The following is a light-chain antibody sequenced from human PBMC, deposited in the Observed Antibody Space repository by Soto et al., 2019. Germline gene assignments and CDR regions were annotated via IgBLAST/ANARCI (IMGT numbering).Light chain of an antibody. CDR3: QQSYMDPIT. Sequence: TQLTQSPSSLYLAVRHIVNITCRASQSISTYLNWYQKKPGKAPNLLIYDASRLQSGVPSRFSGSGGGTDFTLSISSVQPEDFATYFCQQSYMDPITFGQGTRLEIK. CDR2: DAS. CDR1: QSISTY. J-gene: IGKJ5*01. V-gene: IGKV1-39*01.